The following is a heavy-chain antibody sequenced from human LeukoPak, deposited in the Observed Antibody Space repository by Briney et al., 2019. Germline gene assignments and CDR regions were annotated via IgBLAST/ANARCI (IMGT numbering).Heavy chain of an antibody. D-gene: IGHD6-13*01. CDR2: INPSGGST. J-gene: IGHJ6*02. Sequence: GASVQVSCKASGYTFTSYYMHWVRQAPGQGLEWMGIINPSGGSTSYAQKFQGRVTMTRDTSTSTVYMELSSLRSEDTAVYYCARDRGGYSSSWYHYYDYGMDVWVQGTTVTVSS. CDR1: GYTFTSYY. CDR3: ARDRGGYSSSWYHYYDYGMDV. V-gene: IGHV1-46*01.